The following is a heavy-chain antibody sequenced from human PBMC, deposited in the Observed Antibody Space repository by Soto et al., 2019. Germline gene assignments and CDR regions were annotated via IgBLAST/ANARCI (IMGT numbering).Heavy chain of an antibody. V-gene: IGHV1-18*01. Sequence: ASVKVSCKASGYTFTSYGISWVRQAPGQGLEWMGWISAYNGNTIYAQKFQGRLTMTEDTSIDTAYMELSSLRSEDTAVYYCATGYDFWSGYPRYYGMDVWGQGTTVTVSS. J-gene: IGHJ6*02. D-gene: IGHD3-3*01. CDR2: ISAYNGNT. CDR1: GYTFTSYG. CDR3: ATGYDFWSGYPRYYGMDV.